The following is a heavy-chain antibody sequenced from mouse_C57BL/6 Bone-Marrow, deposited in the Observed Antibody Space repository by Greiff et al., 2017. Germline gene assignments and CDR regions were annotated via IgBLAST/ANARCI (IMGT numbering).Heavy chain of an antibody. CDR1: GYTFTSYW. CDR2: INPSSGYT. Sequence: VQLQQSGAELAKPGASVKLSCKASGYTFTSYWMHWVKQRPGQGLEWIGYINPSSGYTKYNQKFKDKATLTADESSSTAYMQLSSLTYEDSAVYYCARSHHYFDYWGQGTTLTVSS. V-gene: IGHV1-7*01. J-gene: IGHJ2*01. CDR3: ARSHHYFDY.